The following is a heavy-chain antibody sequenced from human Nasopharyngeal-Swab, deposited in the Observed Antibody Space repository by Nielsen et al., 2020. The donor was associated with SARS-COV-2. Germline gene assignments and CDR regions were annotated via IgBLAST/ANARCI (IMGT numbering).Heavy chain of an antibody. V-gene: IGHV3-7*03. CDR3: ARPYGGNSFWYFDL. CDR1: GFTFNIYW. Sequence: GESLKISCAASGFTFNIYWMSWVRQAPGKGLEWVANMKQDGSERYYVDSVKGRFTISRDNAKNSVYLQMNSLRVEDTAVYYCARPYGGNSFWYFDLWGRGTLVTVSS. D-gene: IGHD4-23*01. CDR2: MKQDGSER. J-gene: IGHJ2*01.